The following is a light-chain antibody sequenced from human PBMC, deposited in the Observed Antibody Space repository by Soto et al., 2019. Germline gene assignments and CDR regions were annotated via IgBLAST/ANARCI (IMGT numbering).Light chain of an antibody. J-gene: IGKJ2*01. CDR1: QDISNY. Sequence: DIQMTQSPSSLSASVGDRVTITCQASQDISNYLNWYQQKPGKAPKLLIYDASNLETGGPSRFXGSGSGTDFTFTISSLQPEDIATYYCQQYDNLPPYTFGQGTKLEIK. CDR3: QQYDNLPPYT. CDR2: DAS. V-gene: IGKV1-33*01.